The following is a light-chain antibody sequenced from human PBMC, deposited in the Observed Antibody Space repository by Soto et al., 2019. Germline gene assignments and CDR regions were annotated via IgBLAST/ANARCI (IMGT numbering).Light chain of an antibody. J-gene: IGLJ2*01. CDR3: SSYGGANTVV. Sequence: QSVLTQPPSASGSPGQSVPISCTGTSNDVGGYNYVSWYQQHPGKAPKLMIHEVSKRPSGVPDRFSGSKSGNTASLTVSGLLTEDETDYYCSSYGGANTVVFGGGTKLPVL. CDR2: EVS. CDR1: SNDVGGYNY. V-gene: IGLV2-8*01.